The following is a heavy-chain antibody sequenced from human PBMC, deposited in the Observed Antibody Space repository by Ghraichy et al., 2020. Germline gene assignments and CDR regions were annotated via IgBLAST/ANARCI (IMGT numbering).Heavy chain of an antibody. Sequence: GESLNISCAASGFTFRSHWMHWVRHAPRKGLVWLSRINLDGGGTSYADSVKGRFTISRDNAKNTLYLHLNSLRVEDTAVYYCAREDTTSSRWLDPWGQGTLVTGSS. CDR3: AREDTTSSRWLDP. CDR1: GFTFRSHW. J-gene: IGHJ5*02. D-gene: IGHD6-6*01. CDR2: INLDGGGT. V-gene: IGHV3-74*01.